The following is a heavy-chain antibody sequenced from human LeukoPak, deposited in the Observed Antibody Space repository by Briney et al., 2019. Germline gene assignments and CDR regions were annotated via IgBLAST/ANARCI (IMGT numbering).Heavy chain of an antibody. V-gene: IGHV4-59*01. D-gene: IGHD2-2*01. CDR1: GGSISSYY. J-gene: IGHJ3*02. CDR3: ARHCSSTSCPGMNAFDI. Sequence: SETLSLTCTVSGGSISSYYWSWIRQPPGRGLEWIGYIYYSGSTNYNPSLKSRVTISVDTSKNQFSLKLSSVTAADTAVYYCARHCSSTSCPGMNAFDIWGQGTMVTVSS. CDR2: IYYSGST.